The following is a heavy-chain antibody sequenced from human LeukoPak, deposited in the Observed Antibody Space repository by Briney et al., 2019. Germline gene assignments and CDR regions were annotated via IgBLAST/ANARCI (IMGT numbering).Heavy chain of an antibody. CDR1: GGSISSYY. D-gene: IGHD4-17*01. CDR2: IYYSGST. J-gene: IGHJ3*02. CDR3: ARDSGDGDYVDAFDI. Sequence: SETLSLTCTVSGGSISSYYWSWIRQPPGKGLEWIGYIYYSGSTNYNPSLKSRVTISVDTSKNQFSLKLSSVTAADTAVYYCARDSGDGDYVDAFDIWGQGTMVTVSS. V-gene: IGHV4-59*01.